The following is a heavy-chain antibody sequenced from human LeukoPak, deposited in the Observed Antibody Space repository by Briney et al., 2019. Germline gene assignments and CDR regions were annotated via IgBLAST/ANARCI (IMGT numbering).Heavy chain of an antibody. J-gene: IGHJ6*02. V-gene: IGHV1-2*02. Sequence: ASVRVSCKASGYTFTAYHIHWVRQAPGQGLEWMGYISDRGTPKSAQKFQDRVTVTRDTSITTAYMELNSLKSDDSAVYYCARAHMGDYGMDVWGQGTTVTVSS. CDR2: ISDRGTP. CDR1: GYTFTAYH. CDR3: ARAHMGDYGMDV.